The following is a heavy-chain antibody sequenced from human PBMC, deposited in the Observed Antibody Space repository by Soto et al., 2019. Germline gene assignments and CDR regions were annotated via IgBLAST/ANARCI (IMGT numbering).Heavy chain of an antibody. CDR1: GGSISSYY. CDR3: ARDQVPAVLLGWFDP. Sequence: SETLSLTCTVSGGSISSYYWSWIRQPPGKGLEWIGYIYYSGSTNYNPSLKSRVTISVDTSKNQFSLKLSSVTAADTAVYYCARDQVPAVLLGWFDPWGQGTLVTVSS. D-gene: IGHD2-2*01. CDR2: IYYSGST. J-gene: IGHJ5*02. V-gene: IGHV4-59*01.